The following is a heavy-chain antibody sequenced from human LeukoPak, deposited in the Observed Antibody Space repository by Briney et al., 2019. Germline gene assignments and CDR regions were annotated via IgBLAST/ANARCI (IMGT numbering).Heavy chain of an antibody. D-gene: IGHD3-3*01. J-gene: IGHJ4*02. CDR2: ISYDGSNK. V-gene: IGHV3-30-3*01. Sequence: PGRSLRLSCAASGFTFSSYAMHWVRQAPGKGLEWVAVISYDGSNKYYADSVKGRFTISRDNSKNTLYLQMNSLRAEDTAVYYCARDLGITIFGVVIAPPDYWGQGTLVTVSS. CDR3: ARDLGITIFGVVIAPPDY. CDR1: GFTFSSYA.